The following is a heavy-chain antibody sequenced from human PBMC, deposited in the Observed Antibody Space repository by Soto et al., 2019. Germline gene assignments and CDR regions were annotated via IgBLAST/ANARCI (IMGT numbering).Heavy chain of an antibody. CDR1: GYSFTSYW. J-gene: IGHJ4*02. CDR2: IYPGDSDT. CDR3: GRLRAIAAAGQDFDY. V-gene: IGHV5-51*01. Sequence: PGESLKISCKGSGYSFTSYWLGWVRQMPGKGLEWMGIIYPGDSDTRYSPSFQGQVTISADKSISTAYLQWSSLKASDTAMYYCGRLRAIAAAGQDFDYWGQGTLVNISS. D-gene: IGHD6-13*01.